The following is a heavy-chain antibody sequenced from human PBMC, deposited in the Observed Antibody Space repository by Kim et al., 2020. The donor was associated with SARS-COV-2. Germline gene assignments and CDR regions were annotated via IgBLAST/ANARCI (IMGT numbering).Heavy chain of an antibody. D-gene: IGHD3-10*01. J-gene: IGHJ3*02. CDR2: TSGSGDIT. V-gene: IGHV3-23*01. Sequence: GGSLRLSCAASGFTFSNFAMSWVRQAPGKGLEWVSGTSGSGDITFYADSAKGRLTISRDNSKNTLYLQMNSLRAEDTAVYYCAKVLSPGYYGSGSYGAAFDIWGQGTMVTVSS. CDR1: GFTFSNFA. CDR3: AKVLSPGYYGSGSYGAAFDI.